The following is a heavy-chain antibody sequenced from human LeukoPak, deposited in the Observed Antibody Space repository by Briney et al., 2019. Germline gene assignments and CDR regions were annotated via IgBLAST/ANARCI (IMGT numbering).Heavy chain of an antibody. Sequence: PGGSLRLSCAASGFTFSSYAMSWVRQAPGKGLEWVSAISGSGGSTYYADSVKGRFTISRDNAKNSLHLQMNSLRVEDTAVYFCARDPGYSGYVDHSFNFWGQGTLVTVSS. CDR3: ARDPGYSGYVDHSFNF. J-gene: IGHJ4*02. V-gene: IGHV3-23*01. D-gene: IGHD5-12*01. CDR2: ISGSGGST. CDR1: GFTFSSYA.